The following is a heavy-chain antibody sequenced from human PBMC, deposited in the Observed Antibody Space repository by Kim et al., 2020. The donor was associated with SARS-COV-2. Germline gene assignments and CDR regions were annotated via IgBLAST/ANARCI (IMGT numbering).Heavy chain of an antibody. CDR2: IYYSGST. V-gene: IGHV4-31*01. J-gene: IGHJ4*02. CDR3: ARVRRRGVVVESLDY. Sequence: SETLSLTCTVSGGSISSGGYYWSWIRQHPGKGLEWIGYIYYSGSTYYNPSRKSQVTISVDTSKNKFSLKLSSVTAADAAVYYCARVRRRGVVVESLDYWGQGTLVTVSS. D-gene: IGHD3-22*01. CDR1: GGSISSGGYY.